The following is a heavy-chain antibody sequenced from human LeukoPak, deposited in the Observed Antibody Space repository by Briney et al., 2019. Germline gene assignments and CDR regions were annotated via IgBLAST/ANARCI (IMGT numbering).Heavy chain of an antibody. D-gene: IGHD6-6*01. J-gene: IGHJ5*02. CDR2: IYHSGST. V-gene: IGHV4-38-2*02. Sequence: PSETLSLTCTVSGYSISSGYYWGWIRQPPGKGLEWIGSIYHSGSTYYNPSLKSRVTISVDTSKNQFSLKLSSVTAADTAVYYCARDDSSSPWRTPGGFDPWGQGTLVTVSS. CDR3: ARDDSSSPWRTPGGFDP. CDR1: GYSISSGYY.